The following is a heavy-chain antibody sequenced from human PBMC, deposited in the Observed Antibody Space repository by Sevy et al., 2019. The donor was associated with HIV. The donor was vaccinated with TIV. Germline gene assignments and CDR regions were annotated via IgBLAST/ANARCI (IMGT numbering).Heavy chain of an antibody. Sequence: QSQTLSLTCAISGDSVSSNSAAWNWIRQSPSRGLEWLGRTYFRSKWYNDYAVSVKSRISINPDTSKNQFSLQLNSVTPEDTAVYFCATGIPECERGGHWFDPWGQGTLVTVSS. J-gene: IGHJ5*02. CDR3: ATGIPECERGGHWFDP. CDR2: TYFRSKWYN. V-gene: IGHV6-1*01. CDR1: GDSVSSNSAA. D-gene: IGHD5-18*01.